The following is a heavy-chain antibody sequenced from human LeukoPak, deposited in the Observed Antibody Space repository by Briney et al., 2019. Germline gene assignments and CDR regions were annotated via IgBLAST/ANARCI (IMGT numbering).Heavy chain of an antibody. Sequence: KSGGSLRLSCAASGFTFSDYYMSWIRQAPGKGLEWVSYISSSGSTIYYADSVKGRFTISRDNAKNSLYLQMNSLRAEDTAVYYCAREKRDLMYYYGSGSSREYYFDYWGQGTLVTVSS. D-gene: IGHD3-10*01. CDR3: AREKRDLMYYYGSGSSREYYFDY. J-gene: IGHJ4*02. CDR1: GFTFSDYY. V-gene: IGHV3-11*01. CDR2: ISSSGSTI.